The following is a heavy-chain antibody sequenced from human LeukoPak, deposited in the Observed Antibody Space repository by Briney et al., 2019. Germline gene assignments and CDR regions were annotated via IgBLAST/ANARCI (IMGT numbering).Heavy chain of an antibody. CDR1: GYTFSNYY. V-gene: IGHV1-46*01. CDR3: AREYYGSGIYYFDY. D-gene: IGHD3-10*01. Sequence: ASVTVSCKASGYTFSNYYMHWVRQAPGQGLEWMGIINPSGVSTNYAQKFQGRVTMTRDTSTSTVYMELSSLRSEDTAIYYCAREYYGSGIYYFDYWGQGTLVTVSS. CDR2: INPSGVST. J-gene: IGHJ4*02.